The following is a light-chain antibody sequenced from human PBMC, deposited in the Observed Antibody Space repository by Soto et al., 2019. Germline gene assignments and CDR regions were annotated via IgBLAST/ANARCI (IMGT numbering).Light chain of an antibody. CDR2: KDS. V-gene: IGLV3-25*02. Sequence: SYELTQPPSVSVSPGQTARITCSGDALSKQYVYWYQQKPRQAPVMVMYKDSERPSGIPERFSGSSSGTTVTLTISGVQAEDDGDYCCQSEVSSGTYVVFGGGTKLTV. CDR3: QSEVSSGTYVV. J-gene: IGLJ2*01. CDR1: ALSKQY.